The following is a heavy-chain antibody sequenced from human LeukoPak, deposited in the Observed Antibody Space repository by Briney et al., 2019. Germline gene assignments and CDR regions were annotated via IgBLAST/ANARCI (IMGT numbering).Heavy chain of an antibody. CDR1: GFTFRDYY. J-gene: IGHJ4*02. V-gene: IGHV3-11*04. CDR2: IRSTGSST. Sequence: PGGSLRLSCAASGFTFRDYYVTWIRQAPGKGLEWVSYIRSTGSSTAYADSVKGRFAISRDNAKNSLYLQMNSLRAEDTAVYYCARDSSGYYYDSAELDYWGQGTLVTVSS. CDR3: ARDSSGYYYDSAELDY. D-gene: IGHD3-22*01.